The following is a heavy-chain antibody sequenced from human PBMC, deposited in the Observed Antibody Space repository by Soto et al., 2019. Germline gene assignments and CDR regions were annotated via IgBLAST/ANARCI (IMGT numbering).Heavy chain of an antibody. Sequence: EVQVVESGGDLVQPGGSLRLSCAASGFTFNSYWMTWVRQAPGKGLEWVANIKQDGREKYYVASVKGRFTISRDNGKNLLYLQMDSLTPDDTAVYYSAGDGVRNGAYNGWLDPWGQGTLVTVSS. CDR3: AGDGVRNGAYNGWLDP. V-gene: IGHV3-7*03. CDR1: GFTFNSYW. D-gene: IGHD3-16*01. CDR2: IKQDGREK. J-gene: IGHJ5*02.